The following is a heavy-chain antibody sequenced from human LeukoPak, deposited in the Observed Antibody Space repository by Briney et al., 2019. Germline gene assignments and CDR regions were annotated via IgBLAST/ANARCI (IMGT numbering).Heavy chain of an antibody. D-gene: IGHD2-2*01. CDR1: GGSISSYY. CDR2: IYNSGST. Sequence: SETLSLTCTVSGGSISSYYWSWIRQPPEKGLEWIGYIYNSGSTSYNPSLKSRVTISVDTSKNQFSLKLSSVTAADTAVYYCARHSEGPVNDAFDIWGQGTKVTASS. V-gene: IGHV4-59*01. CDR3: ARHSEGPVNDAFDI. J-gene: IGHJ3*02.